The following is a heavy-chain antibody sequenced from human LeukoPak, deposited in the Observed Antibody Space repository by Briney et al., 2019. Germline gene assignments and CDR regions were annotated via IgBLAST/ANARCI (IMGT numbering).Heavy chain of an antibody. Sequence: ASVKVSCKASGYTFTGYYMHWVRQAPGQGLEWMGWINPNSGGTNYPQKFQGRVTMTRDTSISTAYMELSRLRSDDTAVYYCARVLLWFGESYHLDYWGQGTLVTVSS. CDR1: GYTFTGYY. J-gene: IGHJ4*02. CDR3: ARVLLWFGESYHLDY. V-gene: IGHV1-2*02. CDR2: INPNSGGT. D-gene: IGHD3-10*01.